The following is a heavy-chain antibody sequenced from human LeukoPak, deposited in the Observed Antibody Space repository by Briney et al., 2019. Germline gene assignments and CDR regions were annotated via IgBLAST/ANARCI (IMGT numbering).Heavy chain of an antibody. CDR1: GGSISSGGYY. J-gene: IGHJ4*02. V-gene: IGHV4-31*03. CDR3: ATDPPPDCSSTSCPDY. Sequence: ASQTLSLTCTASGGSISSGGYYWSWIRQHPGKGLEWIGYIYYSGSTYYNPSLKSRVTISVGTSKNQFSLKLSSVTAADTAVYYCATDPPPDCSSTSCPDYWGQGTLVTVSS. CDR2: IYYSGST. D-gene: IGHD2-2*01.